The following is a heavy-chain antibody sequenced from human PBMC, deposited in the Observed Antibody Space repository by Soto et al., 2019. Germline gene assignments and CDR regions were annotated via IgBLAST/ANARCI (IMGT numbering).Heavy chain of an antibody. D-gene: IGHD3-3*01. CDR2: ISWNSASI. J-gene: IGHJ4*02. CDR1: GFTFDDYA. V-gene: IGHV3-9*01. Sequence: EVQLVESGGGLVQPGRSLRLSCAASGFTFDDYAMHWVRQAPGKGLEWVSGISWNSASIDYADSVKGRFTISRDNAKNSLYLQMTSLRAEDTAFYYCAKTSRRYYDFWHGLLGPYFDYWGQGTLVTVSS. CDR3: AKTSRRYYDFWHGLLGPYFDY.